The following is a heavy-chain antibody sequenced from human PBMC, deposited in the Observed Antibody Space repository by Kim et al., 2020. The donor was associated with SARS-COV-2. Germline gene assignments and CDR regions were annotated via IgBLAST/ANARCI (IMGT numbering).Heavy chain of an antibody. CDR3: ARESQFTQGVLDY. CDR1: GDSISSSY. Sequence: SETLSLTCRVSGDSISSSYWSWIRQPAGKGLEWIGRIFASGSTNYNPSLQSRITMSVDRSRNQFSLEVYSVTAADTALYYCARESQFTQGVLDYWGQGTRVTVSS. J-gene: IGHJ4*02. V-gene: IGHV4-4*07. D-gene: IGHD3-16*01. CDR2: IFASGST.